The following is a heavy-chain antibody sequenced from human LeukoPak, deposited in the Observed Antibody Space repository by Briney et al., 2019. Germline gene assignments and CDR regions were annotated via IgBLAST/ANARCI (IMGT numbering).Heavy chain of an antibody. J-gene: IGHJ4*02. D-gene: IGHD3-9*01. Sequence: SGPTLVKPTRTLTLTCTFSGFSLSTSGVGVGWIRQPPGKALEWLALIYWNDDKRYSPSLKSRLTITKDTSKNQVVLTMTNMDPVDTATYYCAHSNLYYDILTGYYREYYFDYWGQGTLVTVSS. CDR3: AHSNLYYDILTGYYREYYFDY. CDR2: IYWNDDK. CDR1: GFSLSTSGVG. V-gene: IGHV2-5*01.